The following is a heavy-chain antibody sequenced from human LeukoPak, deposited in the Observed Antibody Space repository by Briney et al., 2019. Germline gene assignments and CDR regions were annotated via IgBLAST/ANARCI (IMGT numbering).Heavy chain of an antibody. CDR3: AREGTVTNDLGY. V-gene: IGHV1-46*01. Sequence: ASVKVSCKASGYTFTSYYMHWVRQAPGQGLEWMGIINPSGGSTSYAQKFQGRVTMTRDMSTSTVYMELSSLRSEDTAVYYCAREGTVTNDLGYWGQGTLVTVSS. CDR2: INPSGGST. D-gene: IGHD4-11*01. CDR1: GYTFTSYY. J-gene: IGHJ4*02.